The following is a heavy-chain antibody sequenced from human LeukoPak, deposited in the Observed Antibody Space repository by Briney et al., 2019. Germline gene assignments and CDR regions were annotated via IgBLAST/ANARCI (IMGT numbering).Heavy chain of an antibody. D-gene: IGHD3-3*01. Sequence: GGSLRLSCAASGFMFSSYAMSWVRQAPREGLEWVSAISGSGGSTYYADSVKGRFTISSDNSKNTLYLQMNSLRAEDTAVYYCAKWGADYDFWSGYYGESSFYYYYMDVWGKGTMVTVSS. CDR1: GFMFSSYA. CDR3: AKWGADYDFWSGYYGESSFYYYYMDV. J-gene: IGHJ6*03. V-gene: IGHV3-23*01. CDR2: ISGSGGST.